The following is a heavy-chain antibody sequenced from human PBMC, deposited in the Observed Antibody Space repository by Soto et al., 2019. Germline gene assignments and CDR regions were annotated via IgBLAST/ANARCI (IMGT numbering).Heavy chain of an antibody. V-gene: IGHV1-69*01. J-gene: IGHJ2*01. CDR3: GRGGGGLGFCPGRPCNWAFDL. Sequence: QVQLVQSGAEVKKPGSSVKVSCKASGGTFRSYGVNWVRQAPGQGLEWMGGIIAIFGTPNNAQKFQGRVTITADDSTGTAYVELSRLRSEDPAIYSCGRGGGGLGFCPGRPCNWAFDLWGRGTRVTVSS. CDR1: GGTFRSYG. CDR2: IIAIFGTP. D-gene: IGHD2-2*03.